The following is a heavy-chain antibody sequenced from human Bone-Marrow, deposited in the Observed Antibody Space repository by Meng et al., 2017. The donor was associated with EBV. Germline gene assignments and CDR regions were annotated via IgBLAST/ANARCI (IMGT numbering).Heavy chain of an antibody. CDR3: ARGSVLWFGELCDY. V-gene: IGHV3-11*01. J-gene: IGHJ4*02. CDR2: MSSTGSTI. D-gene: IGHD3-10*01. CDR1: GFTFSDYY. Sequence: QVQLVESXGGWVKPGXSVRLSXAASGFTFSDYYMSWVRQAPGKGLEWVSYMSSTGSTIYYADSVEGRFTISRDNANNSLYLQMNSLRAEDAAVYYCARGSVLWFGELCDYWGQGTLVTVSS.